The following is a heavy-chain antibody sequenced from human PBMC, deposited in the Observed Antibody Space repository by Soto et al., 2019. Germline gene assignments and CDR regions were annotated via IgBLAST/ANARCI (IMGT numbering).Heavy chain of an antibody. CDR2: IWYDGSNK. J-gene: IGHJ4*02. Sequence: QVQLVESGGGVVQPGRSLRLSCAASGFTFSSYGMHWVRQAPGKGLEWVAVIWYDGSNKYYADSVKGRFTISRDNSKKTLYLQMNSLRAEDTAVYYCARDMEDCSSTSCYIRGFDYWGQGTLVTVSS. D-gene: IGHD2-2*02. CDR1: GFTFSSYG. V-gene: IGHV3-33*01. CDR3: ARDMEDCSSTSCYIRGFDY.